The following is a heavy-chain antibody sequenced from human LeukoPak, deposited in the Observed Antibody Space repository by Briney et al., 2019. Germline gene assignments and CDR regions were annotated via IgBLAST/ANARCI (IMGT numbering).Heavy chain of an antibody. J-gene: IGHJ4*02. Sequence: GGSLRLSCAASGFTFSSYSMNWVRQAPGKGLEWVSSISSSSSYIYYADSVKGRFTISRDNAKNSLYLQMNSLRAGDTAVYYCASLVDSSSWYDYSDYWGQGTLVTVSS. CDR2: ISSSSSYI. V-gene: IGHV3-21*01. CDR1: GFTFSSYS. D-gene: IGHD6-13*01. CDR3: ASLVDSSSWYDYSDY.